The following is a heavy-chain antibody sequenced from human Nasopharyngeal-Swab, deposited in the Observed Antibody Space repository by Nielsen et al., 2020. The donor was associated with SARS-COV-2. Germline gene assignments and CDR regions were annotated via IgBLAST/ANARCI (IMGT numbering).Heavy chain of an antibody. V-gene: IGHV4-4*02. CDR3: ARCSGWDCRNDY. CDR2: IYHSGST. Sequence: WIRQPPGKGLEWIGEIYHSGSTNYNPSLKSRVTISVDKSKNQFSLKLSSVTAADTAVYYCARCSGWDCRNDYWGQGTLVTVSS. D-gene: IGHD6-19*01. J-gene: IGHJ4*02.